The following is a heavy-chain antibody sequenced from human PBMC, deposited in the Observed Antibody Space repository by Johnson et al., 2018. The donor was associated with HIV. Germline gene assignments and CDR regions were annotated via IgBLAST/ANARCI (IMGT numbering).Heavy chain of an antibody. CDR3: AKEYSAPYGDYDGEAFEI. CDR2: ISYEGSNK. Sequence: QVQLVESGGGVVQPGRSLRLSCAASGFTFSSYGMHWVRQALGKGLAWVAVISYEGSNKYYADSVKGRFTISRDNSKISLYLQMHSLRAEDTPVYYCAKEYSAPYGDYDGEAFEIWGQGTMVTVAS. J-gene: IGHJ3*02. D-gene: IGHD4-17*01. CDR1: GFTFSSYG. V-gene: IGHV3-30*18.